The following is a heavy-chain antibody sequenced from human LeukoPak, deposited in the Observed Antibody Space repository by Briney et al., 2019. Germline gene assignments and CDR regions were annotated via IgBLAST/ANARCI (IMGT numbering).Heavy chain of an antibody. CDR3: AQDQVAYDNWFDP. CDR2: ISGSGGST. Sequence: PGGSLRLSCAASGLTFISYAMSWVRQAPGKGLEWVSAISGSGGSTYYADSVKGRFTISRDNSKNTLYLQMNSLRAEDTAVYYCAQDQVAYDNWFDPWGQGTLVTVSS. V-gene: IGHV3-23*01. CDR1: GLTFISYA. D-gene: IGHD2-15*01. J-gene: IGHJ5*02.